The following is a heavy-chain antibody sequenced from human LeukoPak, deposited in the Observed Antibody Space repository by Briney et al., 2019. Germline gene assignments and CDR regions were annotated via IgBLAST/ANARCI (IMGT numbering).Heavy chain of an antibody. CDR3: VRTPPNWGFDY. CDR2: MSPNSGDT. CDR1: GYTFTTHD. J-gene: IGHJ4*02. D-gene: IGHD7-27*01. V-gene: IGHV1-8*01. Sequence: GASVKVSCKASGYTFTTHDINWVRQATGQGLEWLGWMSPNSGDTGYAQKFQGRVTMTSESSISTAYMELSSLRSEDTAIYYCVRTPPNWGFDYWGQGTLVTVSS.